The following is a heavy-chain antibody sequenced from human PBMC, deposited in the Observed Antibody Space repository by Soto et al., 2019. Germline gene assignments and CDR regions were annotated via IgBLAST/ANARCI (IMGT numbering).Heavy chain of an antibody. CDR3: ASSYGDYVYFDY. V-gene: IGHV1-69*13. CDR2: IIPIFGTA. CDR1: GGTFSSYA. D-gene: IGHD4-17*01. J-gene: IGHJ4*02. Sequence: SVKVSCKASGGTFSSYAISWVRQAPGQGLEWMGGIIPIFGTANYAQKFQGRVTITADESTSTAYMELSSLRSEDTAVYYCASSYGDYVYFDYWGQGTLVTVSS.